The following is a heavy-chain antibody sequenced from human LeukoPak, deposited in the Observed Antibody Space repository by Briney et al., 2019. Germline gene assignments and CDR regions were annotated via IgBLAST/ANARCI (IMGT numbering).Heavy chain of an antibody. Sequence: GRSLRLSCAASGFTFSSYSMDWVRHAPRKGLEWVSSITSSSSYIYYAASVKRRFTISRDNAKTSLYLQMNSLRAEDTAVYHCARDYGVPAASSYYYYMDVWGKGTTVTVSS. CDR3: ARDYGVPAASSYYYYMDV. CDR2: ITSSSSYI. V-gene: IGHV3-21*01. CDR1: GFTFSSYS. J-gene: IGHJ6*03. D-gene: IGHD2-2*01.